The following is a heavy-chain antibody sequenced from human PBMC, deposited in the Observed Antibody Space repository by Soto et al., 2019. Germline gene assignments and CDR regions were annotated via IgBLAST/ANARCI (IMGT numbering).Heavy chain of an antibody. V-gene: IGHV5-10-1*01. CDR1: GYSFTSYW. CDR2: IDPSDSYT. D-gene: IGHD2-2*01. CDR3: AIPVVPAAMVYYYGMDV. Sequence: PGESLKISCKGSGYSFTSYWISWVRQMPGKGLEWMGRIDPSDSYTNYSPSFQGHVTISADKSISTAYLQWSSLKASDTAMYYCAIPVVPAAMVYYYGMDVWGQGTTVTVSS. J-gene: IGHJ6*02.